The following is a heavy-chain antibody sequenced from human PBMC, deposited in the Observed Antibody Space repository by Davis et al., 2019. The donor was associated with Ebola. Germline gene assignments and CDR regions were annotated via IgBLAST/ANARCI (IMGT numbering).Heavy chain of an antibody. CDR3: ARALHDEVLDY. Sequence: PGGSLRLSCAASGFSFSDYAMHWVRQVPGRGLQWVAVVSYDGSDTDYADSVQGRFTISRDNSENVLYLQMDSLRPDDTAIYFCARALHDEVLDYWGQGTPVTVSS. CDR2: VSYDGSDT. J-gene: IGHJ4*02. V-gene: IGHV3-30*03. D-gene: IGHD1-1*01. CDR1: GFSFSDYA.